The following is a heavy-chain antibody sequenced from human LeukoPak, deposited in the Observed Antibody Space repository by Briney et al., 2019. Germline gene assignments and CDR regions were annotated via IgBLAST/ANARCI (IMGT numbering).Heavy chain of an antibody. CDR2: IYFSGST. J-gene: IGHJ3*02. D-gene: IGHD6-19*01. CDR3: ARDDAYSSGEEAFNI. V-gene: IGHV4-61*02. CDR1: GDSISSGSYY. Sequence: SQTLSLTCTVSGDSISSGSYYWNWIRQPAGKGLEWIGRIYFSGSTNYNPSLKSRVTISVDRSKNHFSLRLSSVTAADTAVYYCARDDAYSSGEEAFNIWGQGTVIIVSS.